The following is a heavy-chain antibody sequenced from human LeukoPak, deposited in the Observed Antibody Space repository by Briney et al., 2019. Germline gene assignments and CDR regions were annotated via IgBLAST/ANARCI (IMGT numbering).Heavy chain of an antibody. V-gene: IGHV3-48*03. CDR1: GFAFSDYE. CDR3: ARSSTGWYLNGPPSDY. Sequence: GGSLRLSCAASGFAFSDYEMNWVRQAPGKGLEWVSYISSTGATIHYADSVKGRFTISRSNAKSSLFLQMNSLRAEDTAIYYCARSSTGWYLNGPPSDYWGRGTLVTVSS. D-gene: IGHD6-19*01. CDR2: ISSTGATI. J-gene: IGHJ4*02.